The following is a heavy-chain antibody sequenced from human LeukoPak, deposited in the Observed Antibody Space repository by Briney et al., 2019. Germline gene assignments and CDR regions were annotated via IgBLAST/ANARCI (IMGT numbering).Heavy chain of an antibody. CDR3: TTTVDAWEISGSYSNDY. D-gene: IGHD1-26*01. J-gene: IGHJ4*02. Sequence: PGGSLRLSCVGSGFTFRSHAMSWVRQAPEKGLEWVGRIKSKTDGGTTDYAAPVKGRFTISRDDSKNTLYLQMNSLKTEDTAVYYCTTTVDAWEISGSYSNDYWGQGTLVTVSS. CDR2: IKSKTDGGTT. CDR1: GFTFRSHA. V-gene: IGHV3-15*01.